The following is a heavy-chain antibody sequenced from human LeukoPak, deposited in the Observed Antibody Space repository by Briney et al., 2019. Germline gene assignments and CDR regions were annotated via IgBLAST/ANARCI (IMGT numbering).Heavy chain of an antibody. J-gene: IGHJ4*02. D-gene: IGHD1-26*01. CDR2: ISSSATTI. CDR3: APHRDGSFPFDY. CDR1: GFTFSSYS. V-gene: IGHV3-48*02. Sequence: GGSLRLSCAVSGFTFSSYSMNWVRQAPGKGLKWVSYISSSATTIYYADAVKGRFTISRDNAKNLLYLQMNSLRDEDTAVFYCAPHRDGSFPFDYWGQGTLVTVSS.